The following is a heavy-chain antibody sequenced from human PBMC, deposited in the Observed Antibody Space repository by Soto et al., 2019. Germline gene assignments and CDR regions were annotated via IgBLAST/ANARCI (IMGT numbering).Heavy chain of an antibody. CDR2: IDPSDSYT. Sequence: KISCKGSGYSFTSYWISWVRQMPGKGLEWMGRIDPSDSYTNYSPSFQGHVTISADKSISTAYLQWSSLKASDTAMYYCARSRYYYDSSGYYYSYYYYGMDVWGQGTTVTVSS. CDR3: ARSRYYYDSSGYYYSYYYYGMDV. V-gene: IGHV5-10-1*01. J-gene: IGHJ6*02. D-gene: IGHD3-22*01. CDR1: GYSFTSYW.